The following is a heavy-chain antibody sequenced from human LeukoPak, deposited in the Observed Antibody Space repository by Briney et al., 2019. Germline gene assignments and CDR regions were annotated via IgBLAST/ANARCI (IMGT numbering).Heavy chain of an antibody. D-gene: IGHD3-3*01. J-gene: IGHJ5*02. V-gene: IGHV1-69*01. Sequence: GSSVKVSCKASGGTFSSYAISWVRQAPGQGLEWMGGIIPIFGTANYAQKFQGRVTITADESTSTAYMELSSLRSEYTAVYYCARDFSRNDFWSGSNWFDPWGQGTLVTVSS. CDR2: IIPIFGTA. CDR3: ARDFSRNDFWSGSNWFDP. CDR1: GGTFSSYA.